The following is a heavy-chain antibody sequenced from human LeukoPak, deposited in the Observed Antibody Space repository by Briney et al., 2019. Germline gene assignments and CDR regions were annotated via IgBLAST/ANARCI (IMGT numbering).Heavy chain of an antibody. V-gene: IGHV3-33*01. J-gene: IGHJ4*02. CDR2: IWYNGSNK. D-gene: IGHD2-2*01. Sequence: GDLRLSCEASGFTFSSYGMHWVRQAPGQGLECVAVIWYNGSNKYYADSVKGRFTISRDNSKNTLYLQMNSLRVEDTAVYYCARAGYCSSTACLDYWGQGTLVTVSS. CDR3: ARAGYCSSTACLDY. CDR1: GFTFSSYG.